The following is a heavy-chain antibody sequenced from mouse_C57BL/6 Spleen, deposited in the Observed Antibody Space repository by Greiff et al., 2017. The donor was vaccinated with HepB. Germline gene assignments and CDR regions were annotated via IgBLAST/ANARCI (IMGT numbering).Heavy chain of an antibody. D-gene: IGHD3-2*02. CDR2: IYPGDGDT. V-gene: IGHV1-82*01. CDR1: GYAFSSSW. J-gene: IGHJ4*01. Sequence: VQLVESGPELVKPGASVKISCKASGYAFSSSWMNWVKQRPGKGLEWIGRIYPGDGDTNYNGKFKGKATLTADKSSSTAYMQLSSLTSEDSAVYFCARSQAVLYAMDYWGQGTSVTVSS. CDR3: ARSQAVLYAMDY.